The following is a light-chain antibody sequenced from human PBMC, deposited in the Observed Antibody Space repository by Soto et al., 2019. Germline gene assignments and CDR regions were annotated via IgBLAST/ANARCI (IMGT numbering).Light chain of an antibody. CDR2: RNN. Sequence: QSVLSQPPSASGTPGQRVTIYCSGSSTNIGSNYVYWYQQLPGTAPKLLIYRNNQRPSGVPVRFSGSKSGTSASLAISGLRSEDEADYYCAAWDDSLSGYVFGTGTKVTVL. J-gene: IGLJ1*01. V-gene: IGLV1-47*01. CDR3: AAWDDSLSGYV. CDR1: STNIGSNY.